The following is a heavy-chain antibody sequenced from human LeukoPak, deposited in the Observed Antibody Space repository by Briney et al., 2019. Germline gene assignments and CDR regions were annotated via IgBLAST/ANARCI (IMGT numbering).Heavy chain of an antibody. V-gene: IGHV3-23*01. D-gene: IGHD5-12*01. CDR1: GFTFNTNA. J-gene: IGHJ4*02. CDR3: AKCGNSGCHLIDY. Sequence: PGGALRLFCAASGFTFNTNAMRWVRQAPGQGLEWVSAISGRTGGTYYADPVKGRFTISRDNSKSTLYLQMDSLRAEDTAVYYCAKCGNSGCHLIDYWGQGTLVTVSS. CDR2: ISGRTGGT.